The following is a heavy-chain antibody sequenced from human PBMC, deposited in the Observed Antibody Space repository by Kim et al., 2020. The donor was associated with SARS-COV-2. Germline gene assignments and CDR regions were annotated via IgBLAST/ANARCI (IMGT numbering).Heavy chain of an antibody. V-gene: IGHV4-34*01. CDR3: ARAEQQLVWGVGNWFDP. CDR1: GGSFSGYY. CDR2: INHSGST. Sequence: SETLSLTCAVYGGSFSGYYWSWIRQPPGKGLEWIGEINHSGSTNYNPSLKSRVTISVDTSKNQFSLKLSSVTAADTAVYYCARAEQQLVWGVGNWFDPWG. J-gene: IGHJ5*02. D-gene: IGHD6-13*01.